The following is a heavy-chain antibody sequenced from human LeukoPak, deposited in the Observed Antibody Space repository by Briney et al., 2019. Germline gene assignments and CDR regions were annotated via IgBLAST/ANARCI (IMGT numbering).Heavy chain of an antibody. CDR3: ARVRYSSSWYEVGVVLDY. CDR1: GYTFTSYA. J-gene: IGHJ4*02. D-gene: IGHD6-13*01. Sequence: ASVKVSCKAFGYTFTSYAISWVRQAPGQGLEWMGWISGYNGNTNYAQKLQGRVTMTTDTSTSTAYMELRSLRSDDSAVYYCARVRYSSSWYEVGVVLDYWGQGTLVTVSS. V-gene: IGHV1-18*01. CDR2: ISGYNGNT.